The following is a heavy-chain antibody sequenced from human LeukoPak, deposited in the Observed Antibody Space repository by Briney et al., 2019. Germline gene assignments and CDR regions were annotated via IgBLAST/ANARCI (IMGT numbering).Heavy chain of an antibody. V-gene: IGHV3-11*04. D-gene: IGHD3-3*01. Sequence: PGGSLRLSCAASGFTFSDYYMSWIRQAPGKGLEWVSYISSSGGTMYYADSVKGRFTISRDNAKNSLYLQMNSLRAEDTAVYYCARGRRTITIFGVVPGAFDFWGQGTMVTVSS. J-gene: IGHJ3*01. CDR2: ISSSGGTM. CDR3: ARGRRTITIFGVVPGAFDF. CDR1: GFTFSDYY.